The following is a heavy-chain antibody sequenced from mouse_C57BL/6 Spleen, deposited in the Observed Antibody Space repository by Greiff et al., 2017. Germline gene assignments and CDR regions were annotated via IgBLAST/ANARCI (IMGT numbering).Heavy chain of an antibody. V-gene: IGHV1-18*01. CDR1: GYTFTDYN. Sequence: VQLQQSGPELVKPGASVKIPCKASGYTFTDYNMDWVKQSHGKSLEWIGDINPNNGGTIYNQKFKGKATLTVDKSSSTAYMELRSLTSEDTAVYYSARERVLRNYGSSWDFDGWGTGTTVTVSS. J-gene: IGHJ1*03. D-gene: IGHD1-1*01. CDR3: ARERVLRNYGSSWDFDG. CDR2: INPNNGGT.